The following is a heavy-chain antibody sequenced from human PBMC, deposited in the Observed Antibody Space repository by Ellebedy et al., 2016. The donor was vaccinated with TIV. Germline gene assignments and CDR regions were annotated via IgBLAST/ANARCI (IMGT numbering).Heavy chain of an antibody. CDR1: GFTFSDYW. CDR2: INNDGSGK. V-gene: IGHV3-7*03. D-gene: IGHD3-22*01. Sequence: PGGSLRLSCAASGFTFSDYWMAWVRQAPGKGLEWVASINNDGSGKYYVDSVKGRFTISRDNTKDSLFLQMNSLRAEDTALYYCVKGRGGGSDSSAPRYYFDYWGLGTLVTVSS. CDR3: VKGRGGGSDSSAPRYYFDY. J-gene: IGHJ4*02.